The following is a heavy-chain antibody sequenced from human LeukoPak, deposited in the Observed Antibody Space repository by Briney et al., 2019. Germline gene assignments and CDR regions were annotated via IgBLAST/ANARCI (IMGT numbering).Heavy chain of an antibody. CDR1: GFTFNSYW. CDR3: ARDRQQLVLPPGL. V-gene: IGHV3-7*01. CDR2: INQDGSEK. Sequence: GGSLRLSCAVSGFTFNSYWMSWVRQAPGKGLEWVANINQDGSEKYCVDSVKGRFTISRDNAKNSLYLQMNSLRTEDTGVYYCARDRQQLVLPPGLWGQGTLVTVSS. D-gene: IGHD6-13*01. J-gene: IGHJ4*02.